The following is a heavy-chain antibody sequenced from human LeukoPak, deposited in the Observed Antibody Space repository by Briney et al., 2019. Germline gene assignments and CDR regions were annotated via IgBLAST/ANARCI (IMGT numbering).Heavy chain of an antibody. D-gene: IGHD6-13*01. CDR3: ARTHAGSRIAAAKKHDY. CDR1: GGSISSYY. Sequence: SETLSLTCTVSGGSISSYYWSWIRQPPGKGLEWIGYIYYSGSTNYNPSLKSRVTISVDTSKNQFSLKLSSVTAADTAVYYCARTHAGSRIAAAKKHDYWGQGTLVTVSS. J-gene: IGHJ4*02. V-gene: IGHV4-59*12. CDR2: IYYSGST.